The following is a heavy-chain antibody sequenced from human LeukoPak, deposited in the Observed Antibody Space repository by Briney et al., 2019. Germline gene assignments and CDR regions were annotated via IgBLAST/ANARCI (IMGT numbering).Heavy chain of an antibody. J-gene: IGHJ4*02. CDR3: ARGRNGDSKYDY. V-gene: IGHV4-59*01. CDR2: IYYSGST. CDR1: GGSISSYY. D-gene: IGHD4-11*01. Sequence: SETLSLTCTVSGGSISSYYWSWIRQPPGKGLEWIGYIYYSGSTNYNPSLKSRVTISVDTSKNQFSLKLSSVTAADTAVYYCARGRNGDSKYDYWGQGTLVTVSS.